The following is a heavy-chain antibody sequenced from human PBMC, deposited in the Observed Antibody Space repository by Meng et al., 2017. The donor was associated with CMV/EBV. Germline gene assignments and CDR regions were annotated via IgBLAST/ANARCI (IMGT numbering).Heavy chain of an antibody. Sequence: GESLKISCAASGFTCSSYAMSWVRQAPGKGLEWVSAISGSGGSTYYADSVKGRFTISRDNSKNTLYLQMNSLRAEDTAVYYCAKVTYDFWSGYTIHPPNWFDPWGQGTLVPVSS. D-gene: IGHD3-3*01. CDR1: GFTCSSYA. CDR3: AKVTYDFWSGYTIHPPNWFDP. V-gene: IGHV3-23*01. CDR2: ISGSGGST. J-gene: IGHJ5*02.